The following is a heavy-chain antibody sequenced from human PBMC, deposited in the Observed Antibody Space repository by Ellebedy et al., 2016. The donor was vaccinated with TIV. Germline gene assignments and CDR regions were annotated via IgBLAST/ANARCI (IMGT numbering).Heavy chain of an antibody. CDR1: GFTFSSYA. V-gene: IGHV3-23*01. CDR3: AKAGYYSMYNWFDP. J-gene: IGHJ5*02. CDR2: ISGSGGST. Sequence: GESLKISCAASGFTFSSYAMSWVRQAPGKGLEWVSAISGSGGSTYYADSVKGRFTISRDNSKNTLYLQMNSLRAEDTAVYYCAKAGYYSMYNWFDPWGQGTLVTVSS. D-gene: IGHD3-22*01.